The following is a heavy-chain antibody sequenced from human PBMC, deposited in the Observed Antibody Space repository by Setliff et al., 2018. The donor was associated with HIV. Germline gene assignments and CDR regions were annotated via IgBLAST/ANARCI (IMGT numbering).Heavy chain of an antibody. J-gene: IGHJ4*02. Sequence: ASVKVSCKASGYSFTSHSIHWVRQAPGQRPEWMGWINAGNGDTKYSRKFQGRVTITRDTTATTEYMVLNSLKFDDTAIYYCARDPALRTGYYDYWGQGTLVTVS. CDR1: GYSFTSHS. CDR3: ARDPALRTGYYDY. D-gene: IGHD1-1*01. CDR2: INAGNGDT. V-gene: IGHV1-3*01.